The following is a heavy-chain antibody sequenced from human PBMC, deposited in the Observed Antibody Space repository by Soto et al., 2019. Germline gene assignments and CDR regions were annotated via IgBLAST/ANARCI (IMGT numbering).Heavy chain of an antibody. D-gene: IGHD3-10*01. CDR1: GFTFSSYW. V-gene: IGHV3-7*01. Sequence: GGSLRLSCAASGFTFSSYWMSWVRQAPRKGLEWVANIKQDGSEKYYVDSVKGRFTISRDNAKNSLYLQMNSLRAEDTAVYYCARDMRLLWFGELYYYGMDVWGQGTTVTVSS. CDR3: ARDMRLLWFGELYYYGMDV. CDR2: IKQDGSEK. J-gene: IGHJ6*02.